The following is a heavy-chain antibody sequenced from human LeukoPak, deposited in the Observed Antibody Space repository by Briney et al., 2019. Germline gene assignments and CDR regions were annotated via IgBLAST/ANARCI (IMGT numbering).Heavy chain of an antibody. CDR2: ISAYNGNT. CDR1: GYTFTSYG. J-gene: IGHJ6*03. CDR3: ASMGITYYYMDV. D-gene: IGHD7-27*01. Sequence: ASVKVSCKASGYTFTSYGISWVRQAPGQGLEWMGWISAYNGNTNYAQKLQGRVTMTTDTSTSPAYMELRSLRSDDTAVYYCASMGITYYYMDVWGKGTTVTVSS. V-gene: IGHV1-18*01.